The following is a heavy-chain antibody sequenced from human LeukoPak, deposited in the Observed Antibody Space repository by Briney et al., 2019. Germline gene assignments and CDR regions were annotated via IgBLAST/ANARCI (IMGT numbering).Heavy chain of an antibody. Sequence: SETLSLTCTVSGGSISSSSYYWGWIRQPPGKGLEWIGSIYYSGSTYYNPSLKSRVTISVDTSKNQFSLKLSSVTAADTAVYYCARGGSYGTISYYYYYYMDVWGKGTTVTISS. V-gene: IGHV4-39*07. CDR1: GGSISSSSYY. J-gene: IGHJ6*03. CDR2: IYYSGST. D-gene: IGHD5-18*01. CDR3: ARGGSYGTISYYYYYYMDV.